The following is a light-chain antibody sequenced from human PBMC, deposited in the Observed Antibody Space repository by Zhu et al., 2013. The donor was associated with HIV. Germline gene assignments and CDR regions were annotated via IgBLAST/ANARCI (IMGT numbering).Light chain of an antibody. V-gene: IGLV2-14*01. Sequence: QSALTQPASVSGSPGQSIAISCTGTSSDLGIYNYVSWYQHHPGKAPKLMIYEVSNRPSGVSNRFSGSKSGNTASLTISGLQAEDEADYYCTSYTTSTTLVFGGGTKLTVL. J-gene: IGLJ2*01. CDR1: SSDLGIYNY. CDR2: EVS. CDR3: TSYTTSTTLV.